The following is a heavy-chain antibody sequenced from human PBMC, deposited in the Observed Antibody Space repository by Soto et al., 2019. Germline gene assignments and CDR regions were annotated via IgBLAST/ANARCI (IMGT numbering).Heavy chain of an antibody. J-gene: IGHJ6*02. V-gene: IGHV5-51*01. CDR1: GFTFSNYW. CDR2: IYPGDSDI. D-gene: IGHD3-3*01. Sequence: GESLKISCKGSGFTFSNYWVAWVRQMPGKGLEWMGIIYPGDSDIKYSPSFQGHVTISADKSISTAYLQWSSLKASDTAIYYCARHLLEWNYGFHLDVWGQRTTATVSS. CDR3: ARHLLEWNYGFHLDV.